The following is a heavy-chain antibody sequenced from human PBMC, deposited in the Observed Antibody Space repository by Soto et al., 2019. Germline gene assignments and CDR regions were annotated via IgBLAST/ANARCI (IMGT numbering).Heavy chain of an antibody. D-gene: IGHD6-19*01. V-gene: IGHV4-59*08. CDR2: IHYSGST. Sequence: QVQLQESGPGLVKPSETLSLTCTVSGGSISSYYWSWIRQPPGKGLEWIGDIHYSGSTNYNPSLRSRVTMSVVTSQNQFSLKLSSVTAADTAVYYCARHVNVAVAGTGFDYWGQGTLVTVSS. CDR3: ARHVNVAVAGTGFDY. J-gene: IGHJ4*02. CDR1: GGSISSYY.